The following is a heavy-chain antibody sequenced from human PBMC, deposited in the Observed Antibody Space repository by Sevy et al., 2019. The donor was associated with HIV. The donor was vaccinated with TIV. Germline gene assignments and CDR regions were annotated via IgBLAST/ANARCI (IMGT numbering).Heavy chain of an antibody. V-gene: IGHV3-21*01. CDR3: ASLYSGYDYDYYYGMDV. D-gene: IGHD5-12*01. Sequence: GGSLRLSCAASGFTFSSYSMNWVRQAPGKGLEWVSSINSSSSYIYYADSVKGRFTTSRDNAKNSLYLQMNSLRAEDTAVYYCASLYSGYDYDYYYGMDVWGQGTTVTVSS. J-gene: IGHJ6*02. CDR2: INSSSSYI. CDR1: GFTFSSYS.